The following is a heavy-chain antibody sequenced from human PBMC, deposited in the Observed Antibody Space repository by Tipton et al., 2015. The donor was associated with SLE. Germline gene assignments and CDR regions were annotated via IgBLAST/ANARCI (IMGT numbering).Heavy chain of an antibody. V-gene: IGHV3-23*01. J-gene: IGHJ3*02. D-gene: IGHD4-17*01. CDR1: GFTFSIYA. CDR3: AKVPRAYGDYPRGAFDI. CDR2: ISSSGGST. Sequence: SLRLSCAASGFTFSIYAMTWVRQAPGKGLEWVSAISSSGGSTYYADSVKGRFTISRDNSKNTLYLQMNSLRAEDTAVYYCAKVPRAYGDYPRGAFDIWGQGTMVTVSS.